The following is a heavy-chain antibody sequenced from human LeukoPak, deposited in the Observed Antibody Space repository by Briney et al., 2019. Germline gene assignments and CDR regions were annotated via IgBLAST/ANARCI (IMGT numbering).Heavy chain of an antibody. D-gene: IGHD3-10*01. J-gene: IGHJ3*02. Sequence: SETLSLTCAVSGASISSYDWSWIRQPPGKGLEWIGGIYNSGRTNDNPSLKSRVTISKDTSKNQVSLNLRSVTAADTAVYYCARDRPAEKISVWFGGPPAGLDPFDIWGQGKMVIVSS. CDR2: IYNSGRT. CDR3: ARDRPAEKISVWFGGPPAGLDPFDI. V-gene: IGHV4-59*01. CDR1: GASISSYD.